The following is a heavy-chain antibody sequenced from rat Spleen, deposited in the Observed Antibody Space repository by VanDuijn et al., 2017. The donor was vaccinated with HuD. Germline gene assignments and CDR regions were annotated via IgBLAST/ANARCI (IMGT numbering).Heavy chain of an antibody. Sequence: EVQLVESGGGLVQPGRSLKLSCAASGFTFSDYYMAWVRQAPKKGLEWVASISTGGGNTYYRDSVKGRFTISRDNAKNTQYLQMDSLRSEDTATYYCARVGNMYTTDYGHYVMDAWGQGASVTVSS. CDR1: GFTFSDYY. D-gene: IGHD1-6*01. CDR3: ARVGNMYTTDYGHYVMDA. J-gene: IGHJ4*01. V-gene: IGHV5S13*01. CDR2: ISTGGGNT.